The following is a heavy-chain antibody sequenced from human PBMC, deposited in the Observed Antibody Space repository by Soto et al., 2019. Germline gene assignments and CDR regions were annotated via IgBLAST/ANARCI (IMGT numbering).Heavy chain of an antibody. V-gene: IGHV3-74*03. CDR1: GFTLSNYG. Sequence: GGSLRLSCAASGFTLSNYGMHWVRQAPGKGPEWVSRMTGDGRTTQYADSVKGRFTASRDNAKSTLYLQMNSLRAEDTAVYYCATAEVDYWGPGTLVTVSS. J-gene: IGHJ4*02. CDR2: MTGDGRTT. CDR3: ATAEVDY.